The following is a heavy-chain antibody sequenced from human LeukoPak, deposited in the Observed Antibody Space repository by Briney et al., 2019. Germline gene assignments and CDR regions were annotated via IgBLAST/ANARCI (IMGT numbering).Heavy chain of an antibody. D-gene: IGHD2-15*01. V-gene: IGHV3-21*01. CDR1: GFTFSTYS. CDR2: ISGTSNKI. CDR3: GRQAAPDY. Sequence: GGSLRLSCAASGFTFSTYSMNWVRQAPGKGLEWLSSISGTSNKIYYADSVRGRFTISRDNAQSSLYLQLNSLRDEDTAVYYCGRQAAPDYWGQGTLVTVPS. J-gene: IGHJ4*02.